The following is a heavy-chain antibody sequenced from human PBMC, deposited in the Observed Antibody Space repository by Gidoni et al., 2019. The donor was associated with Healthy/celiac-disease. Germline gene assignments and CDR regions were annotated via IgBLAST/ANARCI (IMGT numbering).Heavy chain of an antibody. CDR1: GYSFTD. Sequence: QVQLVQSGGEVKKPGASVKVSCRPSGYSFTDMNWVRRAPGQGLEWMGWMYPNSDNTGYARKFQCIVTLTWDSSISTAYMELSSLTSEDMAVSYCTTGPGYDSGWSDLWCQGTLVTVAS. J-gene: IGHJ5*02. CDR3: TTGPGYDSGWSDL. CDR2: MYPNSDNT. D-gene: IGHD6-19*01. V-gene: IGHV1-8*01.